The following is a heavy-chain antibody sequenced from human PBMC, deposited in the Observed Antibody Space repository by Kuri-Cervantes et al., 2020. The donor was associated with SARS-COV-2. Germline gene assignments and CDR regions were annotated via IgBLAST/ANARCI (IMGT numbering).Heavy chain of an antibody. CDR3: ARAPIKNPSNWNLDD. D-gene: IGHD1-7*01. Sequence: ASVKVSCKAPETTFPNYDINWVRQATGQGLEWMGMLKTNSGNTLYAQIFQDRVTMTRDTSTSTAYMELSRLRSDDTAVYYCARAPIKNPSNWNLDDWGQGTLVTVSS. J-gene: IGHJ4*02. V-gene: IGHV1-8*01. CDR1: ETTFPNYD. CDR2: LKTNSGNT.